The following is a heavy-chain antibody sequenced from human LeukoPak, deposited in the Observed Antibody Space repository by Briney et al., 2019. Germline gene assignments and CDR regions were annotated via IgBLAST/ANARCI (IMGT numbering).Heavy chain of an antibody. CDR3: AKDFSLDY. Sequence: GGSLRLSCAASGITFSSYRMNWVRQAPGKGLEWVSSISSSSSYIYYADSVKGRFTISRDNAKNSLYLQMNSLRAEDTAVYYCAKDFSLDYWGQGTLVTVSS. V-gene: IGHV3-21*01. CDR1: GITFSSYR. D-gene: IGHD2/OR15-2a*01. CDR2: ISSSSSYI. J-gene: IGHJ4*02.